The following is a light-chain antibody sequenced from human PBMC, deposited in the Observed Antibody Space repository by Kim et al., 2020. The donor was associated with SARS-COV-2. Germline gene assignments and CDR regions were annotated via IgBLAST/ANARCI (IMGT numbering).Light chain of an antibody. CDR3: SSYTSSTTYV. Sequence: GQSITISCPVTDSDVGGYNHVSWYHHRPRDAPQLMVYDVSQRPSVVSNRFSGAKSGNPASLTISGLQAEDEADYYCSSYTSSTTYVFGSGTKVTVL. V-gene: IGLV2-14*03. CDR1: DSDVGGYNH. CDR2: DVS. J-gene: IGLJ1*01.